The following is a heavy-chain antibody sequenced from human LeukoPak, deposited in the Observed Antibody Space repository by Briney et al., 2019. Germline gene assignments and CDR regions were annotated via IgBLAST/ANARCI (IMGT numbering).Heavy chain of an antibody. CDR3: ARWGLGKGDGFDI. J-gene: IGHJ3*02. CDR2: INSDGITT. Sequence: GGSLRLSCAASGFRFSGYWMHWVGQTPGKGLVWVSRINSDGITTNYADPVKGRFTISRDNAKNTLYLQMNSLRAEDTAVYYCARWGLGKGDGFDIWGQGTMVTVSS. CDR1: GFRFSGYW. D-gene: IGHD3-10*01. V-gene: IGHV3-74*01.